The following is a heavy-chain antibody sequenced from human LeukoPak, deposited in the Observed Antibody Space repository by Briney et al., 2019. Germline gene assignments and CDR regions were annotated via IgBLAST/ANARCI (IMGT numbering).Heavy chain of an antibody. D-gene: IGHD6-13*01. CDR3: ASGDSSWYYFDY. V-gene: IGHV1-46*03. CDR2: INPSGGST. Sequence: ASVKVSCKASGDTFTSYYMHWVRQAPGQGLEWMGIINPSGGSTSYAQKFQGRVTMTRDTSTSTVYMELSSLRSEDTAVYYCASGDSSWYYFDYWGQGTLVTVSS. J-gene: IGHJ4*02. CDR1: GDTFTSYY.